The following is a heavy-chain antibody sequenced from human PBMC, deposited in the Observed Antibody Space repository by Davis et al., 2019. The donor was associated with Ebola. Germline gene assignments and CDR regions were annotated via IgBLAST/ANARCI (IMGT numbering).Heavy chain of an antibody. V-gene: IGHV4-39*01. CDR1: GGSISSSSYY. D-gene: IGHD3-3*02. CDR3: ARLTLASVPDIVDH. J-gene: IGHJ4*02. Sequence: MPGGSLRLTCTVSGGSISSSSYYWGWIRQPPGKGLEWIGSIYYSGSTYYNPSLKSRVTISVDTSKSQFSLKLSSVTAADTAVYYCARLTLASVPDIVDHWGQGSLVTVSP. CDR2: IYYSGST.